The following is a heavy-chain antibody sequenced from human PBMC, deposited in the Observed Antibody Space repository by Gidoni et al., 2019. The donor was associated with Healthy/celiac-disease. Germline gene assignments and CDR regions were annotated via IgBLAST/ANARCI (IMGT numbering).Heavy chain of an antibody. CDR2: ISGDGGST. CDR3: AKVSGYCTNGVCPYYYYYGMDV. Sequence: EVQLVESGGGVVQPGGSLRRTCEASGFTFEDYAMDWVRKAPGKGLEWVSLISGDGGSTYYADSVKGLFTISRDNSKNSLYLQMNSLRTEDTALYYCAKVSGYCTNGVCPYYYYYGMDVWGQGTTVTVSS. V-gene: IGHV3-43*02. D-gene: IGHD2-8*01. CDR1: GFTFEDYA. J-gene: IGHJ6*02.